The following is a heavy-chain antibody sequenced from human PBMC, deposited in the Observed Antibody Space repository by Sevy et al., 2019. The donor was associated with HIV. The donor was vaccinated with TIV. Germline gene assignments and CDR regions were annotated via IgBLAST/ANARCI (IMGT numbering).Heavy chain of an antibody. D-gene: IGHD3-10*01. V-gene: IGHV7-4-1*02. J-gene: IGHJ1*01. CDR3: ARAPPATSFLVPRGFQL. CDR2: TDTNTGNP. Sequence: ASVKVSCQASGYTVSTYVINWVRQAPGQGLEWMGWTDTNTGNPTYAQAFTGRFVFSLDTSVTTANLQISSLKAADTAVYYCARAPPATSFLVPRGFQLWGQGTLVTVSS. CDR1: GYTVSTYV.